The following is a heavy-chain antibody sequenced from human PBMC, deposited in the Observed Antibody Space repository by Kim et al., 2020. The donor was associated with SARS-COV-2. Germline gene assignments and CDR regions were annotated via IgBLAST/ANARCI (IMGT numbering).Heavy chain of an antibody. CDR3: VHGTFFSC. D-gene: IGHD1-26*01. J-gene: IGHJ4*02. V-gene: IGHV3-74*01. Sequence: GGYLILSCEASCVSFRDKCLHWFRQVPGKGLVWVSHISPDGGGTLYGDSVKGRFTVSRDNAKNTLYLQLNSLRDDDTAVYYFVHGTFFSCWGQGTLVIVSS. CDR1: CVSFRDKC. CDR2: ISPDGGGT.